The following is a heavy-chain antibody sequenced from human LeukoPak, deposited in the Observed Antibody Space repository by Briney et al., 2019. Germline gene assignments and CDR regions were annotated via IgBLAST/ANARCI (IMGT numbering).Heavy chain of an antibody. CDR3: ARDYGAFDY. V-gene: IGHV4-59*01. CDR1: GGSISSYY. J-gene: IGHJ4*02. D-gene: IGHD4-17*01. Sequence: PSETLSLTCTVSGGSISSYYWSWIRQPPGKGLEWIGYIYYSGSTNYSTSLKSRVTISVDTSKNQFSLKLSSVTAADTAVYYCARDYGAFDYWGQGTLVTVSS. CDR2: IYYSGST.